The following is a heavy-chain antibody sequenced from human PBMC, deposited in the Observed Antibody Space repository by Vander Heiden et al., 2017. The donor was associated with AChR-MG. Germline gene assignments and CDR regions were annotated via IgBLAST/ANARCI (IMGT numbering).Heavy chain of an antibody. CDR1: GFTFSSSA. Sequence: VQLLESGGGLVQPGGSLRLSCAASGFTFSSSARSVVRQAPGKVLELFSAISGRGGSTYYAASGNGRFTISRYKSKNTLYLQMNSLRAEDTAVYYGAKRQDSGVYPEGRYFDYWCDGTL. CDR3: AKRQDSGVYPEGRYFDY. D-gene: IGHD1-26*01. CDR2: ISGRGGST. V-gene: IGHV3-23*01. J-gene: IGHJ4*01.